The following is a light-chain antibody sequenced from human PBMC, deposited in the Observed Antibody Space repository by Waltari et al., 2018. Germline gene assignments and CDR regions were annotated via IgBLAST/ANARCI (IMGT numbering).Light chain of an antibody. CDR2: DVT. CDR1: GSDVIDYKN. V-gene: IGLV2-14*03. Sequence: QFALTQPASVSGSPGQSITISCTGTGSDVIDYKNFSWSQQYPDKAPKLIIYDVTNRPSGVSNRFSGSKSGNTASLIISGLQAEDEADYYCSSDPSTDTLDVVFGGGTKVTVL. CDR3: SSDPSTDTLDVV. J-gene: IGLJ2*01.